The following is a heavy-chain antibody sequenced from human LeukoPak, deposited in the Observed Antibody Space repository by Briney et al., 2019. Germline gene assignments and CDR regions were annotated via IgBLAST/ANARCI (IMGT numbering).Heavy chain of an antibody. CDR3: AREVMAKRRAFDI. J-gene: IGHJ3*02. Sequence: GGSLRLSCAASGISFSAYAMSWVRQAPGKGLEWVSVIYSDDRTYYADSVKGRFTISRHTSKKTLYLQMNSLRAEDTAVYYCAREVMAKRRAFDIWGQGTVVTVSS. V-gene: IGHV3-53*04. CDR2: IYSDDRT. D-gene: IGHD2-8*01. CDR1: GISFSAYA.